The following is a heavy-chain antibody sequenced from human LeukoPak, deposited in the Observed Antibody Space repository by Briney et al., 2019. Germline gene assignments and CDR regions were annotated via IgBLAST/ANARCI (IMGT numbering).Heavy chain of an antibody. Sequence: SSVKVSCKASGGTFSSYAISWVRQAPGQGLEWMGGIIPIFGTANYAQKFQGRVTITADKSTSTAYMELSSLRSEDTAVYYCAREGPYSSGWHWFDPWGQGTLVTVSS. CDR1: GGTFSSYA. J-gene: IGHJ5*02. CDR2: IIPIFGTA. V-gene: IGHV1-69*06. D-gene: IGHD6-19*01. CDR3: AREGPYSSGWHWFDP.